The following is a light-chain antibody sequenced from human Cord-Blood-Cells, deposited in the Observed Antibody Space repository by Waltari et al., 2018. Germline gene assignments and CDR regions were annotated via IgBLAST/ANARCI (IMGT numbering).Light chain of an antibody. CDR3: QQRSNWTPLT. CDR1: QIVSSY. Sequence: EILFTQSPATLSLSPGERATLSCRASQIVSSYLAWYQQKPHQDPRILIYDASNRATGIPARLSGSGSGTDFTITISSIEHEDYAVYYCQQRSNWTPLTFGGGTKVEIK. CDR2: DAS. J-gene: IGKJ4*01. V-gene: IGKV3-11*01.